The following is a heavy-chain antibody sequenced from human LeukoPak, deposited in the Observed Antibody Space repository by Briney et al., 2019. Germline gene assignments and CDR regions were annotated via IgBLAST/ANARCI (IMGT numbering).Heavy chain of an antibody. CDR2: IYHSGST. V-gene: IGHV4-38-2*02. J-gene: IGHJ4*02. D-gene: IGHD2-15*01. Sequence: PSETLSLTCTVSGYSISSGYYWGWIRQPPGKGLEWIGSIYHSGSTYYNPSLKSRVTISVDTSKNQFSLKLSSVTAADTAVYYCARRVLRGPYWAWGQGTLVTVSS. CDR1: GYSISSGYY. CDR3: ARRVLRGPYWA.